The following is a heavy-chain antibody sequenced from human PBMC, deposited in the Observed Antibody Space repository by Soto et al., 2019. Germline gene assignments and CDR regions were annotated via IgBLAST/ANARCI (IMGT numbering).Heavy chain of an antibody. D-gene: IGHD5-12*01. Sequence: ASVKVCCDASGYTFSNYGIAWVRQAPGQGLQWMGWISAYDGHTDYAQNFQGRVTMTTDTATSTVYLELKSLRSDDTAVYYCARDSGYFAAWGEVTLVTVYS. J-gene: IGHJ5*02. CDR1: GYTFSNYG. CDR2: ISAYDGHT. V-gene: IGHV1-18*01. CDR3: ARDSGYFAA.